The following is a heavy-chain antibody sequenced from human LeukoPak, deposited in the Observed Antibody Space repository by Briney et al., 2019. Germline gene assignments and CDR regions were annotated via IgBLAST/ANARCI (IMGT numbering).Heavy chain of an antibody. CDR2: VYNSGST. Sequence: SETLSLTCTVSGGSVSTYYWNWIRKPAGKGLEWIGRVYNSGSTNYNPSLKSRVTMSVDTSKNQFSLNLRSVTAADTAVYYCARDDGSGWYADYFDYWGQGTLVTVST. V-gene: IGHV4-4*07. CDR3: ARDDGSGWYADYFDY. CDR1: GGSVSTYY. J-gene: IGHJ4*02. D-gene: IGHD6-13*01.